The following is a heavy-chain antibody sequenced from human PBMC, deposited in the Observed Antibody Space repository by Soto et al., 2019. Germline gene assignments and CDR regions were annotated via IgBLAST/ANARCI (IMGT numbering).Heavy chain of an antibody. CDR3: ARGRVDCSGGSCYGIDYFDY. J-gene: IGHJ4*02. Sequence: SETLSLTCTVSGGSISSGGYYWSWIRQHPGKALEWIGYIYYSGSTYYNPSLKSRVTISVDTSKNQFSLKLSSVTAADTAVYYCARGRVDCSGGSCYGIDYFDYWGQGTLVTVSS. D-gene: IGHD2-15*01. V-gene: IGHV4-31*03. CDR2: IYYSGST. CDR1: GGSISSGGYY.